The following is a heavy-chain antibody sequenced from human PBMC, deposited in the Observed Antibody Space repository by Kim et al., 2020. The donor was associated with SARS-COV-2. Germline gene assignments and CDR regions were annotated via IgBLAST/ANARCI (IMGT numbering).Heavy chain of an antibody. CDR3: AKVPVVGWRFPSGVDV. V-gene: IGHV3-30*02. J-gene: IGHJ6*02. D-gene: IGHD3-16*01. Sequence: DSVKGRLTISRGNSKNTLFLQMNSLRAEDTSVYYCAKVPVVGWRFPSGVDVWGQGTTVTVSS.